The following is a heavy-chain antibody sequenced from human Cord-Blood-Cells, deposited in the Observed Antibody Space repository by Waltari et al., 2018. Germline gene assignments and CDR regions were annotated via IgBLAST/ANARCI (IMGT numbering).Heavy chain of an antibody. CDR2: INHSGST. V-gene: IGHV4-34*01. CDR1: GGSFSGYY. D-gene: IGHD3-3*01. J-gene: IGHJ4*02. Sequence: QVQLQQWGAGLLKPSETLSLTCAVYGGSFSGYYWSWIRQPPGKGLEWIGEINHSGSTNYNPSLKSRVTISVDTSKDQFSLKLSSVTAADTAVYYWAGNYDFWSGYYYWGQGTLVTVSS. CDR3: AGNYDFWSGYYY.